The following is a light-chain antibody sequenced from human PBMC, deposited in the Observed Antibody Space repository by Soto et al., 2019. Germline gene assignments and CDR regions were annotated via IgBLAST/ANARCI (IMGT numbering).Light chain of an antibody. CDR1: QRVSSH. CDR3: QQYGSIPWT. J-gene: IGKJ1*01. Sequence: EIILTQSPDTLSLSPGDTATLSCRASQRVSSHLAWYQQKPGQAPRLLIYATSTRAAGIPDRFSGSGSGTDFTLTISRLEPEDFAVYYCQQYGSIPWTFGQGTKVDIK. V-gene: IGKV3-20*01. CDR2: ATS.